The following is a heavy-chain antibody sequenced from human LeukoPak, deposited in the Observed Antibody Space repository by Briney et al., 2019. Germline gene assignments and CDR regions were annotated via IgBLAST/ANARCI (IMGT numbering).Heavy chain of an antibody. CDR2: IKQDGSAK. V-gene: IGHV3-7*01. Sequence: GGSLRLSCAASGFTLSSYWMEWVRQAPRKGLEWVANIKQDGSAKYYVDSVKGRFTISRDNARNPLYLQMNSLRAEDTAVYYCVRDAGGYNNLYYMDVWGKGTTVTVSS. CDR3: VRDAGGYNNLYYMDV. D-gene: IGHD1-14*01. CDR1: GFTLSSYW. J-gene: IGHJ6*03.